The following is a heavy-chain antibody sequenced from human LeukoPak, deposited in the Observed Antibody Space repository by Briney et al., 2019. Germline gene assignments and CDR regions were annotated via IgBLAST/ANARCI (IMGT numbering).Heavy chain of an antibody. CDR1: GYSFTSYW. Sequence: GAALQISFKGSGYSFTSYWIGWGRRLPGKGGEGMGIIYSGECDTRYSPSFQGQVTISADKSISTAYLQWSSLNASHTAMYYCARESRDGYNYPDYWGQGTLVTVSS. CDR2: IYSGECDT. D-gene: IGHD5-24*01. CDR3: ARESRDGYNYPDY. J-gene: IGHJ4*02. V-gene: IGHV5-51*01.